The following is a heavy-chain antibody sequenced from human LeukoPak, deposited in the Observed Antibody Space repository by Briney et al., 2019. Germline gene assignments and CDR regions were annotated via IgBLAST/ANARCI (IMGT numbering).Heavy chain of an antibody. CDR3: ATPWKGD. D-gene: IGHD1-1*01. CDR1: GGTFSSYA. V-gene: IGHV1-2*02. J-gene: IGHJ4*02. Sequence: ASVKVSCKASGGTFSSYAISWVRQAPGQGLEWMGWINPNSGGTNYAQKFQGRVTMTRDTSISTAYMELSRLRSDDTAVYYCATPWKGDWGQGTLVTVSS. CDR2: INPNSGGT.